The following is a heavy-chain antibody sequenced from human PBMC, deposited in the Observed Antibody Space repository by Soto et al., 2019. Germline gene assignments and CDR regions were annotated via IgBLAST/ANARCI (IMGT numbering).Heavy chain of an antibody. J-gene: IGHJ5*02. CDR2: ISYDGSNK. CDR1: GFTFSSYA. Sequence: AGGSLRLSCAASGFTFSSYAMHWVRQAPGKGLEWVAVISYDGSNKYYADSVKGRFTISRDNSKNTLYLQMNSLRAEDTAVYYCARGITNYYGSGSQNPNNWFDPWGQGALVTVSS. V-gene: IGHV3-30-3*01. D-gene: IGHD3-10*01. CDR3: ARGITNYYGSGSQNPNNWFDP.